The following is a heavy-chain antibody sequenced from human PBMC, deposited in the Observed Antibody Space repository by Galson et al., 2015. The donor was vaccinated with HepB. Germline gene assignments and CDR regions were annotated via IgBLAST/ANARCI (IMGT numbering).Heavy chain of an antibody. Sequence: SVKVSCKASGYTFTSYGISWVRQAPGQGLEWMGWISAYNGNTNYAQKLQGRVTITTDTSTSTAYMELRSLRSDDTAVYCCGRDPWFGDLTSGMDVWGRGTTVTVSS. CDR2: ISAYNGNT. D-gene: IGHD3-10*01. V-gene: IGHV1-18*01. CDR1: GYTFTSYG. CDR3: GRDPWFGDLTSGMDV. J-gene: IGHJ6*02.